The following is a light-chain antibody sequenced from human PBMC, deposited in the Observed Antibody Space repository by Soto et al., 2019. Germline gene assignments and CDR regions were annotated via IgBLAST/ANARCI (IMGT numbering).Light chain of an antibody. CDR3: QQYGTSPPT. V-gene: IGKV3-20*01. CDR1: QSVSSSD. J-gene: IGKJ1*01. Sequence: EVVLTQSTGTLSLSPGERATLSCRASQSVSSSDLAWYQQKPGQAPRLLISGASSRATGIPDRFSGSGSGTDFTLTISRLEPEDFAVFYCQQYGTSPPTFGQGTKVDIK. CDR2: GAS.